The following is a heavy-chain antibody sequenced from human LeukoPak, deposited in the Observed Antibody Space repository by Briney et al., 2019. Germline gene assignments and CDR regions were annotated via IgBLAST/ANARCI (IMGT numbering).Heavy chain of an antibody. CDR2: MSSGSRYI. CDR3: ARDRPTGASRVFVVQ. D-gene: IGHD2-15*01. Sequence: GGSLRLSCTASGFTFSTYAMTWVRQAPGKGLEWISSMSSGSRYIYYADSVRGRFTISRDNTKNSLYLLMNNLRAEDTAIYYCARDRPTGASRVFVVQWGQGTPVTVSS. V-gene: IGHV3-21*06. CDR1: GFTFSTYA. J-gene: IGHJ4*02.